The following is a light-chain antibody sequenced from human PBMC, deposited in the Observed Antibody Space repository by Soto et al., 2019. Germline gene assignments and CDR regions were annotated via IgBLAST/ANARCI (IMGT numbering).Light chain of an antibody. CDR1: QSISSY. CDR3: KQSYSTPYT. V-gene: IGKV1-39*01. J-gene: IGKJ2*01. Sequence: DIQMTQSPSSLSASVGDRVTITCRASQSISSYLNWYQQKPGKAPKLLIYAASSLQSGVPSRFSGSGSGTDFTLPISSLQPEDFATYYCKQSYSTPYTFGQGAKREIK. CDR2: AAS.